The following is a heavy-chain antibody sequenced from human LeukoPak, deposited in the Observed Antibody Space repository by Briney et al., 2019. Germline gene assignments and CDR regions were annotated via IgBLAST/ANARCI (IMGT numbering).Heavy chain of an antibody. V-gene: IGHV4-59*01. CDR2: IYYSGST. J-gene: IGHJ6*02. Sequence: SETLSLTCTVSGGSISSYYWSWIRQPPGKGLEWIGYIYYSGSTNYNPSLKSRVTISVDTSKNQFSLKLSSVTAADTAVYYCAGDSGSYPPGYYYYGKDVWGQGTTVTVSS. CDR3: AGDSGSYPPGYYYYGKDV. CDR1: GGSISSYY. D-gene: IGHD1-26*01.